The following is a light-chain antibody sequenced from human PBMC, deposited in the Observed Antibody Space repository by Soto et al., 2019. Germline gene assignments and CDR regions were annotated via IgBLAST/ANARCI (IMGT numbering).Light chain of an antibody. CDR1: SSDVGVYNY. CDR3: SSYTTSRTYV. CDR2: EVS. V-gene: IGLV2-14*01. J-gene: IGLJ1*01. Sequence: QSALTQPASVSGSPGQSITISCTGTSSDVGVYNYVSWYQQHPGKAPQLMIYEVSNRPSGVSNRFSGSESGNTASLTISGLQAEDEADYYCSSYTTSRTYVFGTGTKVTVL.